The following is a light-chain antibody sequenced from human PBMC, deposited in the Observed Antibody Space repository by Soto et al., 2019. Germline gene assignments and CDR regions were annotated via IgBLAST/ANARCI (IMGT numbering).Light chain of an antibody. CDR3: SSYTSSSTGV. J-gene: IGLJ3*02. V-gene: IGLV2-14*01. CDR1: SSDVGGYNY. Sequence: QSALTQPASVSGSPGQSITISCTGTSSDVGGYNYVSWYQQHPGKAPKLMIYDVSNRPSGVSNRFSGPKSGNTASLTISGLQAEDEADYYCSSYTSSSTGVFDGGTKVTVL. CDR2: DVS.